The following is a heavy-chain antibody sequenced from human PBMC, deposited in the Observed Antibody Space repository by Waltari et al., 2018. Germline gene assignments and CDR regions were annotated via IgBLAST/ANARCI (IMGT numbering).Heavy chain of an antibody. J-gene: IGHJ4*02. Sequence: QVQLQESGPGLVKPSETLSLTCAVSGDSISSGNYWGWIRQPPGKGLEWIGSIYHSGTTYYNPSLKSRVTISVDTSKNQWSLNLSSVTAADTAVYYCASQYSRSSVFNIDYWGQGTLVTVSS. V-gene: IGHV4-38-2*01. CDR2: IYHSGTT. CDR1: GDSISSGNY. D-gene: IGHD6-6*01. CDR3: ASQYSRSSVFNIDY.